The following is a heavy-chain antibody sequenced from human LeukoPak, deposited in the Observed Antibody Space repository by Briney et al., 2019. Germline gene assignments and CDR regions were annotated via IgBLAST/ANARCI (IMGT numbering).Heavy chain of an antibody. CDR1: GFTFSSYA. D-gene: IGHD1-26*01. CDR2: ISYDGSNK. Sequence: QSGGSLRLSCAASGFTFSSYAMHWVRQAPGKGLEWVAVISYDGSNKYYADSVKGRFTISRDNSKNSLYLQMNSLRTEDTAVYYCAKDRGGTYYNYYYGMDVWGQGTTVTVSS. V-gene: IGHV3-30*04. CDR3: AKDRGGTYYNYYYGMDV. J-gene: IGHJ6*02.